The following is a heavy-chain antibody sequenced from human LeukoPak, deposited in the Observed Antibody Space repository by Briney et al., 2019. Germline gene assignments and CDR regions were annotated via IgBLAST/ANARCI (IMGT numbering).Heavy chain of an antibody. CDR2: IYPRDGST. J-gene: IGHJ4*02. V-gene: IGHV1-46*01. CDR3: ARDEDYHILTGYERFDY. Sequence: GASVKVSCKASGYTFTSNYIHWVRQAPGQGLEWMGMIYPRDGSTSYAQKFQGRVTVTRDTSTSTAYMELRSLRSDDTAVYYCARDEDYHILTGYERFDYWGQGTLVTVSS. CDR1: GYTFTSNY. D-gene: IGHD3-9*01.